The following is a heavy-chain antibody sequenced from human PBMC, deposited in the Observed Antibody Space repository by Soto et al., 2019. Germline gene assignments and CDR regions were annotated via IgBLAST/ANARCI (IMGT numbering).Heavy chain of an antibody. V-gene: IGHV3-23*01. Sequence: EVQPLESGGGLVQPGGSLRLSCAASGFTFSSYAMSWVRQAPGKGLEWVSAISGSGGSTYYADSVKGRFTISRDNSKSTLYLQMNSLRAEDTAVYYCAKDPDLMIAARLIYWGQGTLVTVSS. CDR3: AKDPDLMIAARLIY. J-gene: IGHJ4*02. CDR2: ISGSGGST. D-gene: IGHD6-6*01. CDR1: GFTFSSYA.